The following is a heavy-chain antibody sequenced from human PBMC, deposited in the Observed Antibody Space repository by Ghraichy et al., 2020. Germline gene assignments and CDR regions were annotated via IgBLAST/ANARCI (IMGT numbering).Heavy chain of an antibody. J-gene: IGHJ4*02. Sequence: SETLSLTCAISGDSVSSNSATWNWIRQSPSRGLEWLGRTYYRSKWYYDYAVSVKSRITITPDTSKNQFSLHLNSVTPEDTAVYYCAREDQRMVFDFWLDYWGQGTLVTVSS. CDR3: AREDQRMVFDFWLDY. D-gene: IGHD3-3*01. V-gene: IGHV6-1*01. CDR1: GDSVSSNSAT. CDR2: TYYRSKWYY.